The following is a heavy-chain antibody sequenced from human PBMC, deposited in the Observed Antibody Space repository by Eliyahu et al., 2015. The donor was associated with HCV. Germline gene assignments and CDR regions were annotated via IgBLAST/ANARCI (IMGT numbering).Heavy chain of an antibody. V-gene: IGHV4-59*01. D-gene: IGHD6-19*01. CDR3: AXGGGGIAVAGTGGWFDP. CDR2: IHYSGGA. Sequence: QVQLQESGPGLVKPSETLSLTCSASGGSISSYYWSWIRXPPGKGLEWIGYIHYSGGATYTPSLKXRVTIXVDTSKNQXSLKLSSVTAADTAVYYCAXGGGGIAVAGTGGWFDPWGQGTLVTVSS. J-gene: IGHJ5*02. CDR1: GGSISSYY.